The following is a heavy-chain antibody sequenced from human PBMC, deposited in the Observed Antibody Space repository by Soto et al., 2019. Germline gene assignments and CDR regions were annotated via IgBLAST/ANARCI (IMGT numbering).Heavy chain of an antibody. Sequence: SETLSLTCTVSGGSVSSEHYYWNWIRQPPGKGQEWIGYFYNTGSTNYNPSLESRLTMSVDMSKNHFSLKLSSVSAADTAVYYCAGGTDGKKVAYWGQGTLVTVSA. J-gene: IGHJ4*02. CDR2: FYNTGST. D-gene: IGHD5-12*01. CDR3: AGGTDGKKVAY. V-gene: IGHV4-61*03. CDR1: GGSVSSEHYY.